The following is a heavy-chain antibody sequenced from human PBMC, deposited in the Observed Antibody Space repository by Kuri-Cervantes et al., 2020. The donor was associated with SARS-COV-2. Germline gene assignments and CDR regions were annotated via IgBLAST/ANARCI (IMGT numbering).Heavy chain of an antibody. J-gene: IGHJ4*02. CDR1: GYTFTSYA. Sequence: ASVKVSCKASGYTFTSYAMHWVRQAPGQRLEWMGWINAGNGNTKYSQKFQGRVTITRDTSASTAYMELRSLRSDDTAVYYCARAGTYYYDSSRHYFDYWGQGTLVTVSS. V-gene: IGHV1-3*01. CDR2: INAGNGNT. D-gene: IGHD3-22*01. CDR3: ARAGTYYYDSSRHYFDY.